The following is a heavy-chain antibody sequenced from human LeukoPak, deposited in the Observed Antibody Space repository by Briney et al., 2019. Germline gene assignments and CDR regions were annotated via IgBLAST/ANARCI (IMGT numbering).Heavy chain of an antibody. J-gene: IGHJ4*02. CDR3: ARASRYGDYPCV. Sequence: SVNLSCKASGGTFSSYAISWVRQAPGQGLEWMGGIIPIFGTANYAQKFQGRVTITADESTSTAYMELSSLGSEDTAVYYCARASRYGDYPCVWGQVTLVTVSS. CDR1: GGTFSSYA. V-gene: IGHV1-69*13. CDR2: IIPIFGTA. D-gene: IGHD4-17*01.